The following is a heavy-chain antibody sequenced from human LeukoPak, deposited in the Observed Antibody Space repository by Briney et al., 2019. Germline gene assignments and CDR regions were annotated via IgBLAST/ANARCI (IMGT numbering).Heavy chain of an antibody. CDR2: ISISSTTI. Sequence: PGGSLRLSCVASGFTFSSCSMNWVRQAPGKGLEWVSYISISSTTIYYADSVKGRFTISRDNAKNSLYLQMNSLRDEDTAVYYCARGLRYSSSWYNFDYWGQGTLVTVSS. CDR1: GFTFSSCS. D-gene: IGHD6-13*01. V-gene: IGHV3-48*02. J-gene: IGHJ4*02. CDR3: ARGLRYSSSWYNFDY.